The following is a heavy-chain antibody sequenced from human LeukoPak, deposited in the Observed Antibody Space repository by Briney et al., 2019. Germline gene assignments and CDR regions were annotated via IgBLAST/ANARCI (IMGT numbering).Heavy chain of an antibody. J-gene: IGHJ5*02. V-gene: IGHV3-74*01. CDR3: ARDPRNVGLAP. D-gene: IGHD2-15*01. CDR2: NNGDGSTT. Sequence: QAGGSLRLSCVASGFSLSGYWMYWVRQAPGKGPMYISRNNGDGSTTNYADVVKGRFTMSRDNVKNTLYLQMNSLRVEDTAVYYCARDPRNVGLAPWGQGTLVTVSS. CDR1: GFSLSGYW.